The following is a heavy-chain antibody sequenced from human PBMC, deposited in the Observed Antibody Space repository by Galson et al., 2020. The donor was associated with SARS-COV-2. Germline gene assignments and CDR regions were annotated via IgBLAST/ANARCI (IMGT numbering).Heavy chain of an antibody. D-gene: IGHD2-21*02. CDR1: GFTFDDYA. J-gene: IGHJ3*02. V-gene: IGHV3-9*01. CDR2: ISWNSGSI. Sequence: GGSLRLSCAASGFTFDDYAMHWVRQAPGKGLEWVSGISWNSGSIGYADSVKGRFTISRDNAKNSLYLQMNSLRAEDTALYYCAKGFCGGDCYSNTRNAFDIWGQGTMVTVSS. CDR3: AKGFCGGDCYSNTRNAFDI.